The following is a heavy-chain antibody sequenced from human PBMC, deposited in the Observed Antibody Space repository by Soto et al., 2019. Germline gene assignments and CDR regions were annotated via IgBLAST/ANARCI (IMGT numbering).Heavy chain of an antibody. CDR3: ARHALYDPYFAY. CDR1: GYSFTSYW. J-gene: IGHJ4*02. Sequence: PGESLKISCKVSGYSFTSYWISWVRQMPGKGLEWMGRIDPSDSYTNYSPSFQGHVTISADKSISTAYLQWSSLKASDTAMYYCARHALYDPYFAYWGQGTLVTVSS. V-gene: IGHV5-10-1*01. D-gene: IGHD5-12*01. CDR2: IDPSDSYT.